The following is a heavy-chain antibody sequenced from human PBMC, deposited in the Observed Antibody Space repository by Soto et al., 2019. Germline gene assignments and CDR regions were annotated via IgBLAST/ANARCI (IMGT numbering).Heavy chain of an antibody. J-gene: IGHJ4*02. CDR3: TKKASYGPGSQYLDD. Sequence: PGGSLRLSCAASGFTFSRYSMRSVRQAPGKGLEWVSVFRTGGDDATTYYADSVKGRFTISRDNSKNMLFLQMKSLRAEDTAIDYCTKKASYGPGSQYLDDWAQGTLVTVSS. CDR2: FRTGGDDATT. D-gene: IGHD3-10*01. V-gene: IGHV3-23*01. CDR1: GFTFSRYS.